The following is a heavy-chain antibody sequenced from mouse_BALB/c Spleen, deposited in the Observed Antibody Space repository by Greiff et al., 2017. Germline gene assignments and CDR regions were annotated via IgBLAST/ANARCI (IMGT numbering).Heavy chain of an antibody. CDR3: ARHRTGTNFDY. Sequence: EVKLVESGGGLVKPGGSLKLSCAASGFAFSSYDMSWVRQTPEKRLEWVAYISSGGGSTYYPDTVKGRFTISRDNAKNTLYLQMSSLKSEDTAMYYCARHRTGTNFDYWGQGTTLTVSS. D-gene: IGHD4-1*01. CDR2: ISSGGGST. J-gene: IGHJ2*01. CDR1: GFAFSSYD. V-gene: IGHV5-12-1*01.